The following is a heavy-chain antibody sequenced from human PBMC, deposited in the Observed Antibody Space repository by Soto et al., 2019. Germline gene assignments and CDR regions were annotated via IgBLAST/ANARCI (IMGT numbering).Heavy chain of an antibody. Sequence: QVQLVESGGGVVQPGTSLRLSCAASGFRLSNYVMHWVRQTPGRGLEWVAVLWFDGYNKYYRDSVKGRFAISRDNSKNTLSLQMNSLRAEDTAVYYCARDPTQNLEVVSAANLGGFDSWGQGTLVAVSS. CDR1: GFRLSNYV. CDR2: LWFDGYNK. J-gene: IGHJ5*01. V-gene: IGHV3-33*01. D-gene: IGHD2-2*01. CDR3: ARDPTQNLEVVSAANLGGFDS.